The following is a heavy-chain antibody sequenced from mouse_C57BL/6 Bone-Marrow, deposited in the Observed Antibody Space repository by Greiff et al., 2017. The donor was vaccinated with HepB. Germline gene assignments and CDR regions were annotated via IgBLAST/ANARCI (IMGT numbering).Heavy chain of an antibody. CDR2: INYDGSST. V-gene: IGHV5-16*01. Sequence: EVNVVESEGGLVQPGSSMKLSCTASGFTFSDYYMAWVRQVPEKGLEWVANINYDGSSTYYLDSLKSRFIISRDNAKNILYLQMSSLKSEDTATYYCARAYGSDFDYWGQGTTLTVSS. D-gene: IGHD1-1*01. CDR3: ARAYGSDFDY. CDR1: GFTFSDYY. J-gene: IGHJ2*01.